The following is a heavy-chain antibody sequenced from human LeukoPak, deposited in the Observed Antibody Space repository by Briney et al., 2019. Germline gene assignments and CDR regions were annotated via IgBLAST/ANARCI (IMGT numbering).Heavy chain of an antibody. CDR2: MNLNSGNT. CDR1: GYTSTSYD. V-gene: IGHV1-8*03. CDR3: ARAADVDTAGGTDVFDS. J-gene: IGHJ3*02. D-gene: IGHD5-18*01. Sequence: ASAKVSCKASGYTSTSYDTNWVRQATGRGLEWRGWMNLNSGNTGYAQKFQGRVTITRNISISTDYMELTSLRSEDTAVYYCARAADVDTAGGTDVFDSWGQGTMVTVSS.